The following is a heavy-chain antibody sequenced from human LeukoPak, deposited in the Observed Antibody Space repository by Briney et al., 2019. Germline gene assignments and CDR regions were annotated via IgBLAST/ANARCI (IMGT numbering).Heavy chain of an antibody. Sequence: GGSLRLSCAASGFTFSSYAMSWVRQAPGKGLEWVSAISGSGGSTYYADSVKGRFTISRDNSKNTLYLQMNSLRAEDTAVYYCAKAFPTRHYYGSGSQEGDCWGQGTLVTVSS. D-gene: IGHD3-10*01. CDR3: AKAFPTRHYYGSGSQEGDC. CDR1: GFTFSSYA. CDR2: ISGSGGST. V-gene: IGHV3-23*01. J-gene: IGHJ4*02.